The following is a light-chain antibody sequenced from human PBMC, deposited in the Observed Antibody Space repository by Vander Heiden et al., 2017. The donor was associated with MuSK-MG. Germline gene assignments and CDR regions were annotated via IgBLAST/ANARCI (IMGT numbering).Light chain of an antibody. Sequence: QPALTHPASESGPPGPSTPISCTGTRRAFVYYNLVSCYQQHPAQVPKVIIVEVNKRASGVSHRFSGSKSGNAAVLTIAGRQAEDEADYYCGSYADRARFGGGTKLTVL. CDR1: RRAFVYYNL. CDR3: GSYADRAR. V-gene: IGLV2-23*02. CDR2: EVN. J-gene: IGLJ2*01.